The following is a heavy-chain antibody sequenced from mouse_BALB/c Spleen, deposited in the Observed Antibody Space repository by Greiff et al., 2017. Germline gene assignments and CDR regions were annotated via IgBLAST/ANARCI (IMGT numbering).Heavy chain of an antibody. D-gene: IGHD2-3*01. Sequence: EVKLEESGPGLVKPSQSLSLTCTVTGYSITSDYAWNWIRQFPGNKLEWMGYISYDGSNNYNPSLKNRISITRDTSKNQFFLKLNSVTTEDTATYYCARDYDTAMDYWGQGTSVTVSS. CDR2: ISYDGSN. V-gene: IGHV3-6*02. CDR1: GYSITSDYA. J-gene: IGHJ4*01. CDR3: ARDYDTAMDY.